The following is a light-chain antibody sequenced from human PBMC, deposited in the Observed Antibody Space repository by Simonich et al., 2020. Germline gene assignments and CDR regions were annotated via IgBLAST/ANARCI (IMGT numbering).Light chain of an antibody. CDR3: QQSYSTLFT. J-gene: IGKJ3*01. CDR2: AAS. Sequence: DFQMPQSPSSLSASVGKRVTITCRARQSISSYLNWYQQKPGKAPKLLIYAASSLQSGVPSRFSGSGSGTDFTLTISSLQPEDFATYYCQQSYSTLFTFGPGTKVDIK. CDR1: QSISSY. V-gene: IGKV1-39*01.